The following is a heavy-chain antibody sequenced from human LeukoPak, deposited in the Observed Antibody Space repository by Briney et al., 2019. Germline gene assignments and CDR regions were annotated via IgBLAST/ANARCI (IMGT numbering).Heavy chain of an antibody. CDR2: IYHSGST. CDR3: ARAYYFDSSGFYDYFDY. J-gene: IGHJ4*02. CDR1: GGSISSGGYS. Sequence: SETLSLTCAVSGGSISSGGYSWSWIRQPPGKGLEWIGYIYHSGSTCYNPSLKSRVTISVDRPKNQFSLKLSSVTAEDTAVYYCARAYYFDSSGFYDYFDYWGQGTLVTVSS. V-gene: IGHV4-30-2*01. D-gene: IGHD3-22*01.